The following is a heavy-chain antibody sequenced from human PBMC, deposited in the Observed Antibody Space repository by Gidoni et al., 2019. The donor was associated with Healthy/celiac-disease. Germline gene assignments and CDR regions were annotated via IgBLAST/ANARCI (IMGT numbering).Heavy chain of an antibody. Sequence: EVQLVESGGGLVQPGGSLRLSCAASAFTFSSNWMSCVRQAPGKGLEWGANIRQDGSEKYYVDSVKGRFTISRDNAKNSLYLQMNCLRAEDTAVYYCARDDYGDYSNWFDPWGQGTLVTVSS. CDR1: AFTFSSNW. D-gene: IGHD4-17*01. V-gene: IGHV3-7*03. J-gene: IGHJ5*02. CDR2: IRQDGSEK. CDR3: ARDDYGDYSNWFDP.